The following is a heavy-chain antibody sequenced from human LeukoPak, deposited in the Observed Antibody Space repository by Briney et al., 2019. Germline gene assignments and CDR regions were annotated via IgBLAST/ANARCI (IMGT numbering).Heavy chain of an antibody. CDR2: IYYSGST. J-gene: IGHJ6*03. V-gene: IGHV4-39*01. Sequence: SETLSLTCTVSGGSISSSNYYWGWIRQPPGKGLEWIGIIYYSGSTYYNPSLKSRVTISVDTSKNQCSLKLNSVTAADTAVYYCARHRDYYYYNMDVWGEGTTVTVSS. CDR3: ARHRDYYYYNMDV. CDR1: GGSISSSNYY.